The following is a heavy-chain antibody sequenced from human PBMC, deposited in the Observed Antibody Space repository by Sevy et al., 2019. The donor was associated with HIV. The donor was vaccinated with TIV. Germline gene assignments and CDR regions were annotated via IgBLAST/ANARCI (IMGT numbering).Heavy chain of an antibody. CDR3: IRRTYFYDSSGYNDDAFDI. D-gene: IGHD3-22*01. CDR2: IRSKLNNNAT. CDR1: GFTFSGST. Sequence: GGSLRLSCVASGFTFSGSTMHWVRQASGKGLEWVGRIRSKLNNNATAYGASVKGRFTISRDDSKNTAYLQINSLKTEDTAVYYCIRRTYFYDSSGYNDDAFDIWGQGTMVTVSS. J-gene: IGHJ3*02. V-gene: IGHV3-73*01.